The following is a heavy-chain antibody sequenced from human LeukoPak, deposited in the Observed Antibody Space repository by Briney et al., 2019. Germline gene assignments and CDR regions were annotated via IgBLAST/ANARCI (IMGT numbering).Heavy chain of an antibody. J-gene: IGHJ6*03. CDR2: LDPEDYDP. CDR3: ATGRGDYYYFMDV. V-gene: IGHV1-24*01. CDR1: GHTLTDFP. D-gene: IGHD3-10*01. Sequence: GASVTVSCKISGHTLTDFPIHWVRQAPGKGLEWMGGLDPEDYDPIYAQNFQDRFTMTEDRSTDTFYMELSSLRSEDTALYFSATGRGDYYYFMDVWGKGTTVTVSS.